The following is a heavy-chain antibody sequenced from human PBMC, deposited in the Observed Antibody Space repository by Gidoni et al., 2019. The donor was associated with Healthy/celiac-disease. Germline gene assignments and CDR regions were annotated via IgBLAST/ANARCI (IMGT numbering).Heavy chain of an antibody. CDR3: AKLYGSGSYYNVFYYFDY. CDR2: ISGSGGST. D-gene: IGHD3-10*01. CDR1: GFTFSSYT. V-gene: IGHV3-23*01. Sequence: EVQLLESGGGLVQPGGSLRLSCAASGFTFSSYTMSWVRQAPGKGLEWVSAISGSGGSTYYADSVKGRFTISRDNAKNTLYLQMNSLRAEDTAVYYCAKLYGSGSYYNVFYYFDYWGQGTLVTVSS. J-gene: IGHJ4*02.